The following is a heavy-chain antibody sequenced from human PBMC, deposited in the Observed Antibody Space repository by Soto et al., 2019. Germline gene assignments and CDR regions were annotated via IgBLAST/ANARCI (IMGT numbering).Heavy chain of an antibody. J-gene: IGHJ5*02. Sequence: GESLKISCKGSGYTFANYWIGWVRQRPGKGLDWVGIIYPAESETRYSPAFQGQVTISADTSIGTAYLEWSRLKASDTPVYYCARRRYCESVSCITRNWFNPWCPGALQAVFS. CDR1: GYTFANYW. CDR3: ARRRYCESVSCITRNWFNP. CDR2: IYPAESET. V-gene: IGHV5-51*01. D-gene: IGHD2-15*01.